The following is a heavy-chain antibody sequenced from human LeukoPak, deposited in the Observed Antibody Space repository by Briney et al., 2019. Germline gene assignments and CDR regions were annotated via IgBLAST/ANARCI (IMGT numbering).Heavy chain of an antibody. Sequence: GGSLRLSCAASGFTFSAHWMRWVRQVPGKGLVWVSHITNDGTTTTYADSVKGRFTISRDNAKNTLYLQMNSLRAEDSAVYYCVRDAPNSRFDPWGQGTLVTVSS. D-gene: IGHD2/OR15-2a*01. V-gene: IGHV3-74*01. CDR2: ITNDGTTT. CDR1: GFTFSAHW. J-gene: IGHJ5*02. CDR3: VRDAPNSRFDP.